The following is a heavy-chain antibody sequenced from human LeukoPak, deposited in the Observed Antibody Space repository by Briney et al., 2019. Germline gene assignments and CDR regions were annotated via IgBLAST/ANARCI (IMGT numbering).Heavy chain of an antibody. CDR1: GYNFIGYY. CDR3: AREDVVLVDAVRYYYYGMDV. CDR2: IKPSGGSS. J-gene: IGHJ6*02. D-gene: IGHD2-8*01. Sequence: ASVKVSCKASGYNFIGYYMHWVRQAPGQGLEWMGIIKPSGGSSSYAQKFQDRVTMTRDTSTSTVYMELSSLKSEDTAVYYCAREDVVLVDAVRYYYYGMDVWGQGTTVTVSS. V-gene: IGHV1-46*01.